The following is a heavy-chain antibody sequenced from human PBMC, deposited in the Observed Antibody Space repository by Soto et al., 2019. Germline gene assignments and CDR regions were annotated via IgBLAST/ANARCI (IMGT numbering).Heavy chain of an antibody. CDR2: IRSKANSYAT. J-gene: IGHJ4*02. Sequence: EVQVVVSGGGLVQPVGSLKLSCAASGVTFSGSAMHWVRQASGKGLEWVDRIRSKANSYATAYGASVKGRFTMSRDDSKNTAYLQMNSLKTEDTAVYYCSTRGDGYNADFDYWGQGTLVTVSS. CDR1: GVTFSGSA. V-gene: IGHV3-73*01. D-gene: IGHD5-12*01. CDR3: STRGDGYNADFDY.